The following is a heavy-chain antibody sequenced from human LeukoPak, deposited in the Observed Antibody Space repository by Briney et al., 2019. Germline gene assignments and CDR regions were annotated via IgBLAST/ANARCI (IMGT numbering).Heavy chain of an antibody. D-gene: IGHD4-23*01. J-gene: IGHJ6*03. CDR2: ISSSSSYI. Sequence: GGSLRLSCAASGFTFSSYSMNWVRQAPGKGLEWVSSISSSSSYINYADSVKGRFTISRDNAKNSLYLQMNSLRAEDTAVYYCAREEGGNSYYYYYMDVWGKGTTVTVSS. CDR3: AREEGGNSYYYYYMDV. CDR1: GFTFSSYS. V-gene: IGHV3-21*01.